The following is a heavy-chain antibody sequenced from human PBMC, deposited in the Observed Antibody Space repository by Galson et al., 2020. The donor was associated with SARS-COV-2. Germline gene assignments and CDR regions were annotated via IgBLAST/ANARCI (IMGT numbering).Heavy chain of an antibody. J-gene: IGHJ3*02. V-gene: IGHV4-30-2*01. CDR1: GTSISNGSYS. Sequence: SETLSLTCAASGTSISNGSYSWNWLRQPPGQGLEWIGYISHSGGTYYNPSLKSRVTISGDRSKNQFSLRLSSVTAADTAVYYCARLHYGEYAPEAFDIWGPGTRVTVAS. CDR3: ARLHYGEYAPEAFDI. D-gene: IGHD4-17*01. CDR2: ISHSGGT.